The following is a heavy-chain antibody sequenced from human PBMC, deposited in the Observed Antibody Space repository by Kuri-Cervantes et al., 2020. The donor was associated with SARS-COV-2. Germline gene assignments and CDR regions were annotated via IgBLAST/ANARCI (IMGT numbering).Heavy chain of an antibody. V-gene: IGHV3-33*01. D-gene: IGHD2-2*01. CDR2: IWYDGSNK. CDR3: ARDLVPAAMLDY. J-gene: IGHJ4*02. Sequence: GGSLRLSCAASGFTFSSYGMHWVRQAPGKGLEWVAVIWYDGSNKYYAGSVKGRFTISRDNSKNTLYLQMNSLRAEDTAVYYCARDLVPAAMLDYWGQGTLVTVSS. CDR1: GFTFSSYG.